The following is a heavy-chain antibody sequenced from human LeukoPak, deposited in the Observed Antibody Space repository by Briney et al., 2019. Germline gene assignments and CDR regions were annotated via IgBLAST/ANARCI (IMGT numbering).Heavy chain of an antibody. J-gene: IGHJ4*02. Sequence: GGSLRLSCAASGFTFSSYSTNWVRQAPGKGLEWVSSISSSSSYIYYADSVKGRFTISRDNAKNSLYLQMNSLRAEDTAVYYCAREVAVAGSFDYWGQGTLVTVSS. CDR2: ISSSSSYI. D-gene: IGHD6-19*01. CDR1: GFTFSSYS. V-gene: IGHV3-21*01. CDR3: AREVAVAGSFDY.